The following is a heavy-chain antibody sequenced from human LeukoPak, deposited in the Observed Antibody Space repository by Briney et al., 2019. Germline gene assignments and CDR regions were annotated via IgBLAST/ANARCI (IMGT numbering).Heavy chain of an antibody. CDR1: GFTFSRYW. CDR3: AKDPNQGSGSSLGDY. Sequence: PGGSLRLSCAASGFTFSRYWMHWVRQAPGKGLVWVSFIRSDGSTTYADSVKGRFTISRDNAKNTLYLQMNSLRAEDTAVYYCAKDPNQGSGSSLGDYWGQGTLVTVSS. J-gene: IGHJ4*02. CDR2: IRSDGSTT. V-gene: IGHV3-74*01. D-gene: IGHD1-26*01.